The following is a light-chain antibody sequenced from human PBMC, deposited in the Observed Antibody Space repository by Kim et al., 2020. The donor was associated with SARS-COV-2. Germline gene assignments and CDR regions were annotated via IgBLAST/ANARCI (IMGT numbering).Light chain of an antibody. Sequence: SSELTQDPAVSVALGQTVRITCQGDSLRSYYATWYQQKPGQAPILVIYGKNNRPSGIPDRFSGSSSGNTASLTITGTQAGDEADYYCKSGDSKEKVVLGG. CDR1: SLRSYY. CDR2: GKN. V-gene: IGLV3-19*01. J-gene: IGLJ2*01. CDR3: KSGDSKEKVV.